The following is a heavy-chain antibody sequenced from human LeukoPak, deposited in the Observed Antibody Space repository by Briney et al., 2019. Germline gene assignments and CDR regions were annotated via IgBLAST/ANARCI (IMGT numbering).Heavy chain of an antibody. D-gene: IGHD3-16*01. CDR1: GFTFSTYG. CDR3: ARGDFGATFGGVFDY. J-gene: IGHJ4*02. Sequence: GGSLRLSCAASGFTFSTYGMHWVRQAPGKGLEWVAAIWYDGSNKFYADSVKGRFTISRDNSKNTMYLQMNSLRAEDTAVYYCARGDFGATFGGVFDYWGQGTLVTVSS. V-gene: IGHV3-33*01. CDR2: IWYDGSNK.